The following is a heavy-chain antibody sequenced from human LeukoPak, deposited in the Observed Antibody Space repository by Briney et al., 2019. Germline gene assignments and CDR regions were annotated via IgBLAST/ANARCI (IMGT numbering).Heavy chain of an antibody. J-gene: IGHJ4*02. D-gene: IGHD2-15*01. CDR3: ASCIGDNCYSHYYDY. Sequence: SETLSLTCTVSGGSMNDSYWSWLRQPPGKGLEWIGYIYYSGSTNYNPSLKSRVTISVDTSKNQFSLKLTSVTAADTAVYYCASCIGDNCYSHYYDYSGQGTLVTVSS. V-gene: IGHV4-59*01. CDR1: GGSMNDSY. CDR2: IYYSGST.